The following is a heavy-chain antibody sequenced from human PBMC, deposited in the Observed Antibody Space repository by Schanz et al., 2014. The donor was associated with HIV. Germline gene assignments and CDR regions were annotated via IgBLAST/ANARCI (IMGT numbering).Heavy chain of an antibody. V-gene: IGHV3-33*03. CDR3: AKVGRIYSTTWIDH. CDR1: GFSFSSYG. D-gene: IGHD6-13*01. Sequence: QVQLVESGGGVVQPGRSLRLSCAASGFSFSSYGMHWVRQAPGKGLEWVAILWFDGSIDYYVDSVKGRFTVFRDNSKNTLYLQMNSLRGEDSAVYYCAKVGRIYSTTWIDHWGQGTLVTVSS. J-gene: IGHJ4*02. CDR2: LWFDGSID.